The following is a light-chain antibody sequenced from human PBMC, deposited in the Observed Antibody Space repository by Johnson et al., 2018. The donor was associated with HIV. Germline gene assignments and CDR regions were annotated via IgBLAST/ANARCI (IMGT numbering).Light chain of an antibody. J-gene: IGLJ1*01. V-gene: IGLV1-51*01. Sequence: QSVLTPPSVSAAPGQKVTISCSGNSSNIGNNYVSWYQQLPGTAPRILTYDNNKRPSGIPDRFSGSTYGTSATLGITGLQTGDEADYYCGTWYSSLSAYVFGTGTKVTVL. CDR2: DNN. CDR1: SSNIGNNY. CDR3: GTWYSSLSAYV.